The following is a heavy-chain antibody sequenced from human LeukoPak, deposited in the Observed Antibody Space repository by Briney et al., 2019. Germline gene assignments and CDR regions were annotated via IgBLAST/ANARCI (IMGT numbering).Heavy chain of an antibody. CDR2: ISHTGGST. D-gene: IGHD6-13*01. CDR3: AKAWGAAGTFES. CDR1: GFTFSNYA. Sequence: PGGSLRLSCAASGFTFSNYAMTWVRQAPGKGLEWVSSISHTGGSTYYVGSVKGRFTISRDNSKNTVYLQMNSLRAEDTAVYYCAKAWGAAGTFESWGQGTLVTVSS. J-gene: IGHJ4*02. V-gene: IGHV3-23*01.